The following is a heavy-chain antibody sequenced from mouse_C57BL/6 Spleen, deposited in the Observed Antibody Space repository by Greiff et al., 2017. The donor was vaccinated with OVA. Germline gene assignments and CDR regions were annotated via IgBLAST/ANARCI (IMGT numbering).Heavy chain of an antibody. CDR3: ARDYSPFDY. J-gene: IGHJ2*01. Sequence: EVHLVESGGGLVKPGGSLKLSCAASGFTFSSYAMSWVRQTPEKRLEWVATISDGGSYTYYPDNVKGRFTISRDNTKNNLYLQMSHLKSEDTAMYYCARDYSPFDYWGQGTTLTVSS. CDR1: GFTFSSYA. V-gene: IGHV5-4*01. D-gene: IGHD2-12*01. CDR2: ISDGGSYT.